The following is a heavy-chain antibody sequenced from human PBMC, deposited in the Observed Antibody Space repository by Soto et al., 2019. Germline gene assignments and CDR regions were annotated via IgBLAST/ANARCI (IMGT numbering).Heavy chain of an antibody. V-gene: IGHV3-23*01. CDR1: GFSFSNYA. D-gene: IGHD6-19*01. J-gene: IGHJ4*02. CDR3: ANSVAGTFRGFDF. Sequence: EVQLLDSGGGLVQPGGSLRLSCAASGFSFSNYAMSWVRQAPGKGLKWVSAVSAGGINTYYADSVKGRFTISRDNSKSTLYLQMNSLGAEDTALYYCANSVAGTFRGFDFWGQGTLVTVSS. CDR2: VSAGGINT.